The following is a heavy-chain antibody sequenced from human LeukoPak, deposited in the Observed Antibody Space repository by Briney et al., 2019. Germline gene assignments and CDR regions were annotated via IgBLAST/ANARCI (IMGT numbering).Heavy chain of an antibody. D-gene: IGHD5-12*01. CDR2: ISAYNGNA. V-gene: IGHV1-18*01. Sequence: GASVKVSCKAPGYTFTSYGISWVRQAPGQGLEWMGWISAYNGNANYAQKLQGRVTMTTDTSTSTAYMELRSLRSDDTAVYYCARVLVALNAFDIWGQGTMVTVSS. J-gene: IGHJ3*02. CDR1: GYTFTSYG. CDR3: ARVLVALNAFDI.